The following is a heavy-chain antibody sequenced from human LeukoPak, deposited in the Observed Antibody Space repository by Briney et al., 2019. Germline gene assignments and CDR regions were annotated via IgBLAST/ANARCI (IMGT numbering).Heavy chain of an antibody. CDR2: ISWNSVSI. V-gene: IGHV3-9*01. J-gene: IGHJ6*02. D-gene: IGHD6-19*01. CDR1: GFTFDDYA. CDR3: AKDYYSSGYYYYAMDV. Sequence: GRSLRLSCEASGFTFDDYAMHWVRQAPGKGLEWVSGISWNSVSIDYADSVKGRFTISRDNAKNSLYLQMNSLRAEDTALYYCAKDYYSSGYYYYAMDVWGRGTTATVSS.